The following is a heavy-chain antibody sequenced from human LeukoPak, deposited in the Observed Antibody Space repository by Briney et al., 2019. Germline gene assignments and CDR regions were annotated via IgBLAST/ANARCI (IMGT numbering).Heavy chain of an antibody. V-gene: IGHV3-23*01. CDR3: ARDVDTAMEDAFDI. CDR2: ITDSGGTT. D-gene: IGHD5-18*01. CDR1: GFTFTNYA. J-gene: IGHJ3*02. Sequence: GGSLRLSCAASGFTFTNYAMSWVRQAPGKGLGWVSTITDSGGTTFYVDSVKGRFTISRDNFKNTVYLQMNSLRAEDTAVYYCARDVDTAMEDAFDIWGQGTMVTVSS.